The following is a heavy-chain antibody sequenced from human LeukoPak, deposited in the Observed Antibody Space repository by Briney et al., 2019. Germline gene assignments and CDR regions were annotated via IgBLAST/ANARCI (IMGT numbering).Heavy chain of an antibody. CDR2: INPNSGGT. D-gene: IGHD3-10*01. J-gene: IGHJ4*02. Sequence: GASVKVSCKASGYTFTGYYMHWVRQAPGQGLEWMGWINPNSGGTNYAQKFQGRVTMTRDTSISTAYIELSRLRSDDTAVYYCARVLFEGGGFGELLPFDYWGQGTLVTVSS. V-gene: IGHV1-2*02. CDR3: ARVLFEGGGFGELLPFDY. CDR1: GYTFTGYY.